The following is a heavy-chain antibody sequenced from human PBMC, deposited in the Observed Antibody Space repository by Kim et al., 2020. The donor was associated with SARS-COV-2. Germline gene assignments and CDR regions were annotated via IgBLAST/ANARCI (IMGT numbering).Heavy chain of an antibody. CDR3: ARGPKKDMVRGVIRAGWWAFDI. CDR2: MNPNSGNT. J-gene: IGHJ3*02. V-gene: IGHV1-8*01. CDR1: GYTFTSYD. D-gene: IGHD3-10*01. Sequence: ASVKVSCKASGYTFTSYDINWVRQATGQGLEWMGWMNPNSGNTGYAQKFQGRVTMTRNTSISTAYMELSSLRSEDTAVYYCARGPKKDMVRGVIRAGWWAFDIWGQGTMVTVSS.